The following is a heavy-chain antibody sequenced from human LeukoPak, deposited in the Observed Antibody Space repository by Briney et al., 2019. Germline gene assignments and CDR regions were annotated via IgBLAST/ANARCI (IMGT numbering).Heavy chain of an antibody. D-gene: IGHD3-16*01. CDR3: ARDAGGGQIGISVDY. J-gene: IGHJ4*02. CDR2: LYSGGIT. V-gene: IGHV3-66*01. Sequence: GGSLRLSCAASGFTVSSNYMTWVRQAPGKGLEWVSVLYSGGITYYADSVKGRFTISRDNSKSTLYLEMNSLRVEDTAVYYCARDAGGGQIGISVDYWGQGTLVTVSS. CDR1: GFTVSSNY.